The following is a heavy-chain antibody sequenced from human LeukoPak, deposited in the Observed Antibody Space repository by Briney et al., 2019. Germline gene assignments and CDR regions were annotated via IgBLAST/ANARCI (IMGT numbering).Heavy chain of an antibody. CDR3: ARRDYGSGSSHDY. D-gene: IGHD3-10*01. Sequence: PSETLSLTCAVYDGSFSGYYWSWIRQPPGKGLEWIGEINHSGSTNYNPSLKSRVTISLDTSKSQFSLKLSSVTAADMAVYYCARRDYGSGSSHDYWGQGTLVTVSS. CDR1: DGSFSGYY. CDR2: INHSGST. J-gene: IGHJ4*02. V-gene: IGHV4-34*01.